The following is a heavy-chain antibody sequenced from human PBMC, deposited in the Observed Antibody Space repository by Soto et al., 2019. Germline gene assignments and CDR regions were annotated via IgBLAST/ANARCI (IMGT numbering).Heavy chain of an antibody. D-gene: IGHD2-2*01. CDR3: ARGYCSSTSCYPYYYYGMDV. CDR1: GFTFDDYA. J-gene: IGHJ6*02. Sequence: PGGSLRLSCAASGFTFDDYAMHWVRQAPGKGLEWVSGISWNSGSIGYADSVKGRFTISRDNAKNSLYLQMNSLRAEDTALYYCARGYCSSTSCYPYYYYGMDVWGQGTTVTVSS. V-gene: IGHV3-9*01. CDR2: ISWNSGSI.